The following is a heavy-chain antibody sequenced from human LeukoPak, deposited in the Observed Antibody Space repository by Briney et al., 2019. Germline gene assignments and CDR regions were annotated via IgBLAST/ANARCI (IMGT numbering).Heavy chain of an antibody. J-gene: IGHJ4*02. CDR3: ARESHSSSWAPD. D-gene: IGHD6-13*01. CDR2: ISSSGSTI. CDR1: GFTFSDYY. Sequence: KSGGSLRLSCAASGFTFSDYYMSWIRQAPGKGLEWVSYISSSGSTIYYADSVKGRFTISRDNAKNSLYLQMNSLRAEDTAVYYCARESHSSSWAPDWGQGTLVTVSS. V-gene: IGHV3-11*01.